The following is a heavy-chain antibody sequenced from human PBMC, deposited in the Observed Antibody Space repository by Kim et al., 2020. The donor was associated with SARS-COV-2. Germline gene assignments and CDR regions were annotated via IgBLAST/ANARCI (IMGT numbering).Heavy chain of an antibody. J-gene: IGHJ4*02. Sequence: GGSLRLSCAASGFTFGDFAMHWVRQAPGKGLEWVSGISWNSGSIGYADSVKGRFTISRDNAKNSLYLQMNSLGGEDTALYYCAKDLRGFSYGDFDHWGQGTLVTVSS. V-gene: IGHV3-9*01. CDR1: GFTFGDFA. CDR2: ISWNSGSI. CDR3: AKDLRGFSYGDFDH. D-gene: IGHD5-18*01.